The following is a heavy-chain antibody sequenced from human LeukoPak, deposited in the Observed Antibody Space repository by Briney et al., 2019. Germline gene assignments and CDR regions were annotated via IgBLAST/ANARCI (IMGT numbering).Heavy chain of an antibody. D-gene: IGHD7-27*01. J-gene: IGHJ4*02. CDR2: ISSSGGMA. V-gene: IGHV3-11*04. CDR1: GFTFSDYY. Sequence: GGPLRLSCAASGFTFSDYYMSWIRQGPGKGLEWLSYISSSGGMAYYADSVKGRFTISRDNAKNSLYLQMNSLRAEDTAVYYCARDTGGVDYWGQGTLVTVSP. CDR3: ARDTGGVDY.